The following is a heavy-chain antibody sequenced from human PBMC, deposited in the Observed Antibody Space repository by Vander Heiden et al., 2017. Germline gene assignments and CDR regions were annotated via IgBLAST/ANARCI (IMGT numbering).Heavy chain of an antibody. CDR3: ARALALNYDDSSGCLDY. Sequence: VQLVESGGGVVQPGRSLRLSCAASGFTFSSYGMHWVRQAPGKGLEWVAVIWYDGSNKYYADSVKGRFTISRDNSKNTLYLQMNSLRAEETAVEYCARALALNYDDSSGCLDYWGQGTMVTVCS. D-gene: IGHD3-22*01. CDR2: IWYDGSNK. CDR1: GFTFSSYG. J-gene: IGHJ4*02. V-gene: IGHV3-33*01.